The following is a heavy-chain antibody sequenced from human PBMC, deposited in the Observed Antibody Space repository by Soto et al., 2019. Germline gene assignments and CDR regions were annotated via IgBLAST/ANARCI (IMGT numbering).Heavy chain of an antibody. D-gene: IGHD2-21*02. CDR3: ATSFCGGDCYSGIFDI. V-gene: IGHV3-48*02. Sequence: GGSLRLSCAASGFTFSSYSMNWVRQAPGKGLEWVSYISSSSSTIYYADSVKGRFTISRDNAKNSLYLQMNSLRDEDTAVYYCATSFCGGDCYSGIFDIWGQGTMVTVSS. J-gene: IGHJ3*02. CDR1: GFTFSSYS. CDR2: ISSSSSTI.